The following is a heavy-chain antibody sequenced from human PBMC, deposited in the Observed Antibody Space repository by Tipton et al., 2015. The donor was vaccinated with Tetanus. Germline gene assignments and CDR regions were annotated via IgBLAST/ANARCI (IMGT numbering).Heavy chain of an antibody. CDR3: ARGGSYSYGPRGFDL. D-gene: IGHD5-18*01. J-gene: IGHJ2*01. CDR2: INHSGST. Sequence: TLSLTCAVYGRSFSAYYWSWIRQSPGKGLEWIGEINHSGSTTYSPSFKSRVTISVDTPKNQFSLKLTSLTVADTAVYYCARGGSYSYGPRGFDLWGRGTLVTVSS. V-gene: IGHV4-34*01. CDR1: GRSFSAYY.